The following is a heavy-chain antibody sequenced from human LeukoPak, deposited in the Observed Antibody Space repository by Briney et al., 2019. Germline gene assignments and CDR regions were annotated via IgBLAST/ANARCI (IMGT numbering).Heavy chain of an antibody. J-gene: IGHJ3*02. V-gene: IGHV1-46*01. CDR1: GYTFTSYY. CDR3: ASQRAVTAISYDAFDI. D-gene: IGHD2-21*02. Sequence: ASVKVSCKASGYTFTSYYMHWVRQAPGQGLEWMGIINPSGGSTSYAQKFQGRVTMTRDTSTSTVYMELSSLRSEDTAVYYCASQRAVTAISYDAFDIWGQGTMVTVSS. CDR2: INPSGGST.